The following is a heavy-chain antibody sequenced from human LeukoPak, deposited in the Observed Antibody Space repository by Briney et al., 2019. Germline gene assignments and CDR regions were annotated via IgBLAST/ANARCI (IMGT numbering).Heavy chain of an antibody. CDR2: IYYSGST. D-gene: IGHD3-16*01. V-gene: IGHV4-59*01. J-gene: IGHJ5*02. Sequence: PSETLSLTCTVSGDSISSYYWSWIRQPPGKGLEWIGYIYYSGSTNYNPSLKSRVTISVDTSKNQFSLKLSSVTAADTAVYYCARSGYSDDYSWFDPWGQGTVVTVSS. CDR3: ARSGYSDDYSWFDP. CDR1: GDSISSYY.